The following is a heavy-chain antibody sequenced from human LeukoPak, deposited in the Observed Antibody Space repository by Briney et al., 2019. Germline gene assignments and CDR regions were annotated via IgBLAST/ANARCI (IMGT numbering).Heavy chain of an antibody. CDR3: ARVRDLGYSYGYGLEDY. V-gene: IGHV3-30*04. D-gene: IGHD5-18*01. CDR1: GFTFNNYA. CDR2: ISYDGNNK. Sequence: GGSLRLSCAASGFTFNNYAMHWVRQAPGKGLEWVAVISYDGNNKYYADSVKGRFTISRDNSKNTLFLQMNSLRAEDTAVYYCARVRDLGYSYGYGLEDYWGQGTLVTVSS. J-gene: IGHJ4*02.